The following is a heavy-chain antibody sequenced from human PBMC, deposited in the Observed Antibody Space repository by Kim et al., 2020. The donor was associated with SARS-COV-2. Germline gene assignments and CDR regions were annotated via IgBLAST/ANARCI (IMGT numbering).Heavy chain of an antibody. D-gene: IGHD5-12*01. V-gene: IGHV3-48*03. CDR1: GFTFSSYE. CDR2: ISSSGSTI. Sequence: GGSLRLSCAASGFTFSSYEMNWVRQAPGNGLEWVSYISSSGSTIYYADSVKGRFTISRDNAKNSLYLQMNSLRAEDTAVYYCARESWLRFDYWGQGTLVTVSS. J-gene: IGHJ4*02. CDR3: ARESWLRFDY.